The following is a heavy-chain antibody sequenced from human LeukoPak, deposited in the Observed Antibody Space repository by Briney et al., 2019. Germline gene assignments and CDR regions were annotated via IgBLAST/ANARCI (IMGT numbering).Heavy chain of an antibody. CDR1: GFTLSS. V-gene: IGHV3-21*04. D-gene: IGHD1-14*01. Sequence: GGSLRLSCAGSGFTLSSMDWVRQAPGKGLEWVSSISSSSSYIYYADSVKGRFTISRDDSENTLYLQMNSLRAEDTAVYYCAKATGYLLWGQGTLVTVSS. J-gene: IGHJ4*02. CDR2: ISSSSSYI. CDR3: AKATGYLL.